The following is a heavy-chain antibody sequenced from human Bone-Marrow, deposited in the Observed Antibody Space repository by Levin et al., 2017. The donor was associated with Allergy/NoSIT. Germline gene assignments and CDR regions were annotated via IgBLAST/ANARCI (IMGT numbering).Heavy chain of an antibody. J-gene: IGHJ4*02. CDR2: MYHTGTT. D-gene: IGHD3-9*01. CDR1: GASISSSNW. Sequence: GSLRLSCAVSGASISSSNWWSWVRQPPGKGLEWIGEMYHTGTTNYNPSLKSRVTISVDQSKNQFSLNLISVTAADTAVYYCARSYYDPLTDYYASNTFDFWGQGTLVAVSS. CDR3: ARSYYDPLTDYYASNTFDF. V-gene: IGHV4-4*02.